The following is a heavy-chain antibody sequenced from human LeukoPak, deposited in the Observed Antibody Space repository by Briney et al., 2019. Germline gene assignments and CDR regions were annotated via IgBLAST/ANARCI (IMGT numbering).Heavy chain of an antibody. Sequence: ASVKVSCKASGYTFTCYYMHWVRQAPGQGLEWMGWINPNSGGTNYAQKFQGRVTMTRDTSISTAYMELSRLRSDDTAVYYCAHVVVGATGQRKQPFDYWGQGTLVTVPS. CDR2: INPNSGGT. D-gene: IGHD1-26*01. CDR1: GYTFTCYY. J-gene: IGHJ4*02. CDR3: AHVVVGATGQRKQPFDY. V-gene: IGHV1-2*02.